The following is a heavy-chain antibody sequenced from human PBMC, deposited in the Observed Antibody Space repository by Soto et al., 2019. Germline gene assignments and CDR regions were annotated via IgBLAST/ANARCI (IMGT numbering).Heavy chain of an antibody. Sequence: QVQLVQSGAEVKKPGSSVKVSCKASGGTFSSNAISWVRQAHGQGLEWMGGIIPIFGTADYAQNFQGRVTITADESTGTAYMELRSLRSEDTAAYYCARPLFPRGGGRVATYGMDVWGQGTTVTVSS. CDR3: ARPLFPRGGGRVATYGMDV. V-gene: IGHV1-69*01. CDR2: IIPIFGTA. CDR1: GGTFSSNA. D-gene: IGHD1-26*01. J-gene: IGHJ6*02.